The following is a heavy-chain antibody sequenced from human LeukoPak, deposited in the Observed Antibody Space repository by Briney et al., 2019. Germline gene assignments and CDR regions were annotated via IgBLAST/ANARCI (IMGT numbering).Heavy chain of an antibody. CDR1: GFTVSSNY. Sequence: GGSLRLSCAASGFTVSSNYMSWVRQAPGKGLEWVSVIYSGGSTYYADSVKGRFTISRDNSKNTLYLQMNSLRAEDTAVYYCARTELRFGDRNWGQGTLVTVSS. J-gene: IGHJ4*02. V-gene: IGHV3-66*01. D-gene: IGHD3-10*01. CDR3: ARTELRFGDRN. CDR2: IYSGGST.